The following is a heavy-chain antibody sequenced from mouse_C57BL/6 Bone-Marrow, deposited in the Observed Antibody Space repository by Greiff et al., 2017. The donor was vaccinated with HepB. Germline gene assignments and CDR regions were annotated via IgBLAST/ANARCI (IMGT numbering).Heavy chain of an antibody. CDR1: GYAFSSSW. Sequence: QVQLKESGPELVKPGASVKISCKASGYAFSSSWMNWVKQRPGKGLEWIGRIYPGDGDTNYNGKFKGKATLTADKSSSTAYMQLSSLTSEDSAVYFCAREWLRRNWYFDVWGTGTTVTVSS. CDR3: AREWLRRNWYFDV. J-gene: IGHJ1*03. V-gene: IGHV1-82*01. CDR2: IYPGDGDT. D-gene: IGHD2-2*01.